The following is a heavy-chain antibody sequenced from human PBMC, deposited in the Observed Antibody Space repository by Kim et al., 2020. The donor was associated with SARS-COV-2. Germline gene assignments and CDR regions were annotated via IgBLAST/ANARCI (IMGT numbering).Heavy chain of an antibody. CDR2: GSR. CDR3: AKEMPPIDY. J-gene: IGHJ4*02. V-gene: IGHV3-43*01. Sequence: GSRYYADSVKGRFTIPRDKRKNSLYLQMNSLRIEDSALYYCAKEMPPIDYWGQGTLVTVSS. D-gene: IGHD2-2*01.